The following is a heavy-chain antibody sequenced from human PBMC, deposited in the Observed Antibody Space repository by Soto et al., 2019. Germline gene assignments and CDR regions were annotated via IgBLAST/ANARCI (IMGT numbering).Heavy chain of an antibody. J-gene: IGHJ3*02. Sequence: EGSLRLSCAASGFTFSSYGMHWVRQAPGKGLEWVAVIWYDGSNKYYADSVKGRFTISRDNSKNTLYLQMNSLRAEDTAVYYCARDLYSTSPDIWGQGTMVTVSS. CDR2: IWYDGSNK. CDR3: ARDLYSTSPDI. CDR1: GFTFSSYG. V-gene: IGHV3-33*01. D-gene: IGHD6-6*01.